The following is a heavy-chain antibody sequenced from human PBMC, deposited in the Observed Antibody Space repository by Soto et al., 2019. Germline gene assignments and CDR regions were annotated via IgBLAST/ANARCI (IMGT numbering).Heavy chain of an antibody. CDR2: NYYSGST. D-gene: IGHD3-10*01. V-gene: IGHV4-39*01. Sequence: QLQLQESGPGLVKPSETLSLTCTVSGGSISSSSYYWRWIRQPPGKGLEWIGSNYYSGSTYYKQSLKCRATISVDTSKSQLSLTLTSVTAAVTAVSYCACLPDCGSGNSWGPGTLVPVSS. CDR1: GGSISSSSYY. J-gene: IGHJ4*02. CDR3: ACLPDCGSGNS.